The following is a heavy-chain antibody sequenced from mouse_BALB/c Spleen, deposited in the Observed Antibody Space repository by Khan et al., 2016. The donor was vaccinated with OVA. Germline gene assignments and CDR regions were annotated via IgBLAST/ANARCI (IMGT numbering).Heavy chain of an antibody. D-gene: IGHD3-1*01. V-gene: IGHV1-9*01. Sequence: QVQLKQAGAELMKPGTSVKISCKATGYTFNNYWIEWVKQRPGHGLEWIGEILPGSGSTNYNEKFKGKVTVTADTSSNTAYLQLSSLTSEDTAVYYCTIGGGRATFVDWGQGTLVAVSA. J-gene: IGHJ3*01. CDR3: TIGGGRATFVD. CDR1: GYTFNNYW. CDR2: ILPGSGST.